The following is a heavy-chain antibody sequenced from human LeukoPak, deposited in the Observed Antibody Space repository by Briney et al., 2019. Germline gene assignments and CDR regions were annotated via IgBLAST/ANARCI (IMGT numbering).Heavy chain of an antibody. CDR2: VYYTGST. J-gene: IGHJ4*02. CDR3: ARGTSDSSGYYSDY. Sequence: ASQTLSLTCTVSSGSISIYYWSWIRQPPGKALEWVGYVYYTGSTNYNPSLKSRVTISVDMSKNQFSLKLSSVTAADTAVYYCARGTSDSSGYYSDYWGQGTLVTVSS. CDR1: SGSISIYY. D-gene: IGHD3-22*01. V-gene: IGHV4-59*12.